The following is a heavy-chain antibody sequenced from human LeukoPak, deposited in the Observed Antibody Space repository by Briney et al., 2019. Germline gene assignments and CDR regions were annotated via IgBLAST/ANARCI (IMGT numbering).Heavy chain of an antibody. V-gene: IGHV5-51*01. CDR2: IYPGDTDS. J-gene: IGHJ3*02. D-gene: IGHD2-15*01. Sequence: RGAPLKISCKGSGYSFTSYWSAWVRQLPGKGLKWLGIIYPGDTDSRYSPSFQGQVSISADQPISTAYLQWSSLKAADTAMYYCAAVGCSGGSCYPDAFDSWGRGTMVSVSS. CDR3: AAVGCSGGSCYPDAFDS. CDR1: GYSFTSYW.